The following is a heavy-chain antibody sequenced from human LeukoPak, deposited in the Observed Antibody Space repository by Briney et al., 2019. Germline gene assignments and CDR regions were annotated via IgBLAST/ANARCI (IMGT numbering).Heavy chain of an antibody. J-gene: IGHJ4*02. Sequence: QPGGSLRLSCAASGFTFSSYAMSWVRQAPGKGLEWVSAISGSGGSTYYADSVKGRFTISRDNSKNTLYLQMNILRAEDTAVYYCAKAGRALLHFDYWGQGTLVTVSS. CDR1: GFTFSSYA. D-gene: IGHD3-22*01. CDR3: AKAGRALLHFDY. CDR2: ISGSGGST. V-gene: IGHV3-23*01.